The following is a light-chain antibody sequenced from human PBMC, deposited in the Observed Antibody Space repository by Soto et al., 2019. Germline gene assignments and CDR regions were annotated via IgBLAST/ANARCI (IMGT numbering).Light chain of an antibody. CDR2: KAS. Sequence: DIQMTQSPSSVSASVGDRVTITCRASQGITSWLAWYQQKPGKAPKLLIYKASNLQSGVPSRFSGSGSGTDFPLPISRLQPADFSTYYCHQYTTFPPTFGRGTKVEIK. CDR1: QGITSW. J-gene: IGKJ2*01. CDR3: HQYTTFPPT. V-gene: IGKV1-12*01.